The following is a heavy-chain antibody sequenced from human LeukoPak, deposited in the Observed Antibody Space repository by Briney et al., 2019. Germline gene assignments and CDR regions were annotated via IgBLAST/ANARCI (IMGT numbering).Heavy chain of an antibody. J-gene: IGHJ4*02. CDR2: ISAGGST. CDR1: GFMFSSFS. D-gene: IGHD3-10*02. Sequence: GGSLRLSCAASGFMFSSFSMSWVRHVPGKGLEWVSTISAGGSTYYADSVKGWFTISRDNSKNTLFLQMNSLRAEDTAIYYCAKRPAAVRGVIPYLDYWGQGTLVTVSS. V-gene: IGHV3-23*01. CDR3: AKRPAAVRGVIPYLDY.